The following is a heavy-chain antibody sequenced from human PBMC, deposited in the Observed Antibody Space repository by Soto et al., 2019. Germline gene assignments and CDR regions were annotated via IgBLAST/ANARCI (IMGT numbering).Heavy chain of an antibody. V-gene: IGHV1-18*01. CDR3: ASTGYCSSTSCYAEVGWFDP. Sequence: ASVKVSCKASGYTFTSYGISWVRQAPGQGLEWMGWISAYNGNTNYAQKLQGRVTMTTDTSTSTAYMELRSLRSDDTAVYYCASTGYCSSTSCYAEVGWFDPWGQGTLVT. CDR1: GYTFTSYG. D-gene: IGHD2-2*01. J-gene: IGHJ5*02. CDR2: ISAYNGNT.